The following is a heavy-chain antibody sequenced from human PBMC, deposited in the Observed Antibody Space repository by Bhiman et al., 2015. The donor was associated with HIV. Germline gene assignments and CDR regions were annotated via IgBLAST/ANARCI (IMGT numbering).Heavy chain of an antibody. J-gene: IGHJ4*02. V-gene: IGHV3-21*01. D-gene: IGHD5-18*01. CDR3: VRGYTYGNRLLGFDY. CDR1: GFTFSTYN. Sequence: EVQLVESGGGLVKPGGSLRLSCAASGFTFSTYNMNWVSLISSTSTYIFYADSVKGRFTISRDNAKNSLYLQMNSLRAEDTAVYYCVRGYTYGNRLLGFDYWGLGTLVTVSS. CDR2: ISSTSTYI.